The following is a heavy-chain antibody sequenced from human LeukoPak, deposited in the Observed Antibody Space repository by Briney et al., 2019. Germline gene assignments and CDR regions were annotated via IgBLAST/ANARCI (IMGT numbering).Heavy chain of an antibody. CDR1: GGTFSSYA. CDR3: ARDVYYYDSSGYYRYKYYFDY. D-gene: IGHD3-22*01. V-gene: IGHV1-69*13. Sequence: ASVKVSCKASGGTFSSYAISWVRQAPGQGLEWMGGIIPIFGTANYAQKFQGRVTITADESTSTAYMELSSLRSEDTAVYYCARDVYYYDSSGYYRYKYYFDYWGQGTLVTVSS. J-gene: IGHJ4*02. CDR2: IIPIFGTA.